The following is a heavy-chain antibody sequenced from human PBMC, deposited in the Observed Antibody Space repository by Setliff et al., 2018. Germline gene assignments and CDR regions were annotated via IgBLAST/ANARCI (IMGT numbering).Heavy chain of an antibody. CDR3: ARTDHLVVDGFDV. V-gene: IGHV1-2*04. CDR2: INPKTGGT. Sequence: GASVKVSCKASGYTFTGYYMHWVRQAPGQGLEWMGWINPKTGGTNLAQKFQGWVSMTRDTSITTAYMELSRLTSDDTAVYYCARTDHLVVDGFDVWGQGTMVTVSS. CDR1: GYTFTGYY. D-gene: IGHD3-16*01. J-gene: IGHJ3*01.